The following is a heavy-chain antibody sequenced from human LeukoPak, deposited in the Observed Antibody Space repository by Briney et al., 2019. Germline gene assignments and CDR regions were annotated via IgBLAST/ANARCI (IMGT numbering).Heavy chain of an antibody. D-gene: IGHD1-14*01. V-gene: IGHV1-18*01. CDR2: IDANAGDT. Sequence: ASVKVSCKASGFTQTRHHISWVRQAPGQGLEWMGWIDANAGDTIYAQRFQGRVTMTRDTSTTTVFLELRSLRLDDTAVYYCVREDWGSGTIIDYWGQGTLVTVSS. J-gene: IGHJ4*02. CDR3: VREDWGSGTIIDY. CDR1: GFTQTRHH.